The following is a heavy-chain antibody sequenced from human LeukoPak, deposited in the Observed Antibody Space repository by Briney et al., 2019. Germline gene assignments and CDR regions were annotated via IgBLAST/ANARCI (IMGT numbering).Heavy chain of an antibody. D-gene: IGHD1-1*01. CDR3: AKAPPYTKYFDY. V-gene: IGHV3-23*01. CDR2: ISNSGDAT. CDR1: GFTFSDYA. J-gene: IGHJ4*02. Sequence: GGSLRLSCTVSGFTFSDYAMSWVRQAPGQGLEWVSTISNSGDATFYADAVKGRFTISRDNSKNTLYLQMYSLRAEDTAIYYCAKAPPYTKYFDYWGQGTLLTVSS.